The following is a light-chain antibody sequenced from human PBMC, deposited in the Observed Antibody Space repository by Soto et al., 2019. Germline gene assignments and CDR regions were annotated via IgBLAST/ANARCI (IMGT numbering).Light chain of an antibody. Sequence: QSALTQPASLSGSPGQSITISCIGTTSDVGNYNYVSWFQQHPGKVPKLMIYDVSNRPSGVSHRFSGSKSGNTASLTISGLKDEDEADYYCSSYTSSSTQVFGTGTKLTVL. V-gene: IGLV2-14*01. CDR2: DVS. CDR1: TSDVGNYNY. J-gene: IGLJ1*01. CDR3: SSYTSSSTQV.